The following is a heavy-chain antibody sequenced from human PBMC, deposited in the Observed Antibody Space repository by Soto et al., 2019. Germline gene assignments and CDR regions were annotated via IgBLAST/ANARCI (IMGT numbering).Heavy chain of an antibody. Sequence: EVQLVESGGGLVQPGRSLRLSCAASGFTFDAYPMHWVRQAPGKGLEWVAGLAWDGGSIEYVDSVEGRFTISRDNAKNSLYLQMSSLRDEDTALYYCLRDDAFDLWGQGTQVTVSS. CDR2: LAWDGGSI. CDR1: GFTFDAYP. J-gene: IGHJ3*01. V-gene: IGHV3-9*01. CDR3: LRDDAFDL.